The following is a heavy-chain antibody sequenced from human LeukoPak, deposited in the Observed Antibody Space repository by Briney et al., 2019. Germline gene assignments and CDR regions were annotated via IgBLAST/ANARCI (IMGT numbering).Heavy chain of an antibody. D-gene: IGHD2-2*01. J-gene: IGHJ3*02. V-gene: IGHV5-51*01. CDR2: IYPGDSDT. CDR1: GYSFTNYW. Sequence: GESLKISCKGSGYSFTNYWIGWVRQMPGKGLEWVGIIYPGDSDTRYSPSFQGQVTISADKSISTAYLQCSSLKASDTAMYYCARSGYCSRTSCYYAFDIWGQGTMVTVSS. CDR3: ARSGYCSRTSCYYAFDI.